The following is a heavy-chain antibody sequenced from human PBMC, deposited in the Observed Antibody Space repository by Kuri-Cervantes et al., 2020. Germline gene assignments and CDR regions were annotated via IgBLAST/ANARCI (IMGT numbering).Heavy chain of an antibody. D-gene: IGHD6-13*01. CDR2: INHRGST. CDR1: GGSFSGYY. V-gene: IGHV4-34*01. Sequence: SQTLSLTCAVYGGSFSGYYWSWIRQPPGKGLEWIGEINHRGSTNYNPSLKSRVTISVDTSKNQFSLKQTSVTAADTAVYYCARQSLAAPGMGGSRFDPWGQGTLVTVSS. CDR3: ARQSLAAPGMGGSRFDP. J-gene: IGHJ5*02.